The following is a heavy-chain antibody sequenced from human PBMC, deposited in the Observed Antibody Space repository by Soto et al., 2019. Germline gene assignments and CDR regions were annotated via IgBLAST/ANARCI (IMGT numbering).Heavy chain of an antibody. D-gene: IGHD3-10*01. Sequence: EVQLLESGGGLVQPGGSLRLSCAASGFTFSSYAMSWVRQAPGKGLEWVSAISGSGGSTYYADSVKGRFTISRDNSKNTLYLQMNSQRAEDTAVYYCAKHRPWRLLWFGELPSFDPWGQGTLVTVSS. CDR1: GFTFSSYA. CDR2: ISGSGGST. CDR3: AKHRPWRLLWFGELPSFDP. V-gene: IGHV3-23*01. J-gene: IGHJ5*02.